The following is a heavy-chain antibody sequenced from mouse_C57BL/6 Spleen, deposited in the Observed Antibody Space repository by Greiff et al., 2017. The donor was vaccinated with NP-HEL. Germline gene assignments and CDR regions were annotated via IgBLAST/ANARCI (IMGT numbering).Heavy chain of an antibody. J-gene: IGHJ2*01. Sequence: QVTLKVSGPGILQPSQTLSLTCSFSGFSLSTSGMGVVWIRQPSGKGLEWLAHIWWDDDKYYNPALKSRLTISKDTSKNQVFLKIANVDTADTATYYCARILYYGSTGYFDYWGQGTTLTVSS. CDR3: ARILYYGSTGYFDY. CDR2: IWWDDDK. V-gene: IGHV8-8*01. D-gene: IGHD1-1*01. CDR1: GFSLSTSGMG.